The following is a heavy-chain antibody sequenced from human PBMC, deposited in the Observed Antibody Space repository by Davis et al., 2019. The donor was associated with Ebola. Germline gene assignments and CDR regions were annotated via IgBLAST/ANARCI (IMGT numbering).Heavy chain of an antibody. V-gene: IGHV1-69*13. CDR1: GGTFSSYA. Sequence: AASVKVSCKASGGTFSSYAISWVRQAPGQGLEWMGGIIPIFGTANYAQKFQGRVTITADESTSTAYMELSRLRSDDTAVYYCARSRVYNYYYGMDVWGQGTTVTVSS. J-gene: IGHJ6*02. CDR3: ARSRVYNYYYGMDV. CDR2: IIPIFGTA. D-gene: IGHD3-22*01.